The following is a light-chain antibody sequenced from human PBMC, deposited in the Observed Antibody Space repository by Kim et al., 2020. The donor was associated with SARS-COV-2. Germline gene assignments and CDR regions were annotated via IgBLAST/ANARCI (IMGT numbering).Light chain of an antibody. CDR3: QQTYNTPR. V-gene: IGKV1-39*01. Sequence: DIQMTQSPSSLSVSVGDRVTITCRTSQSVSTSLNWYQQKLGKVPSLLIYSASTLRSGVPPRFSGSGSGTNFTLTINSLHPDDFATYYCQQTYNTPRFGQGTKLEI. CDR2: SAS. CDR1: QSVSTS. J-gene: IGKJ2*03.